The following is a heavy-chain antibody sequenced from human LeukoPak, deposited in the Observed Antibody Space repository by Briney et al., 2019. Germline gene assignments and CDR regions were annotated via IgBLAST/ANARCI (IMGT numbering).Heavy chain of an antibody. D-gene: IGHD3-10*02. CDR2: IYYSGST. J-gene: IGHJ6*02. V-gene: IGHV4-61*05. CDR1: GGSISSSSYY. Sequence: PSETLSLTCTVSGGSISSSSYYWSWIRQPPGKGLEWIGYIYYSGSTNYNPSLKSRVTISVDTSKNQFSLKLSSVTAADTAVYYCARRLYSVGMDVWGQGTTVTVSS. CDR3: ARRLYSVGMDV.